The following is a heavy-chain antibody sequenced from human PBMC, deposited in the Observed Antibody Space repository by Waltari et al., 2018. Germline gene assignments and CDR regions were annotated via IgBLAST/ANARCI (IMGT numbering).Heavy chain of an antibody. CDR3: AKDMVPLLRPGSAFDI. V-gene: IGHV3-9*03. D-gene: IGHD1-1*01. CDR2: ISWNSGSI. CDR1: GFTFDDYA. Sequence: GGGLVQPGRSLRLSCAASGFTFDDYAMHWVRQAPGKGLEWVSGISWNSGSIGYADSVKGRFTISRDNAKNSLYLQMNSLRAEDMALYYCAKDMVPLLRPGSAFDIWGQGTMVTVSS. J-gene: IGHJ3*02.